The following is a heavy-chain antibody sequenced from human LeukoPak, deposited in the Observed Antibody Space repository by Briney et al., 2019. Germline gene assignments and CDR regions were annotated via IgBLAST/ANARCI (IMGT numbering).Heavy chain of an antibody. CDR2: IYYSGST. D-gene: IGHD3-3*01. J-gene: IGHJ4*02. Sequence: PSETLSLTCTVSGGSISSGGYYWSWIRQHPGKGLEWIGYIYYSGSTYYNPSLKSRVTISVDTSKSQFSLKLSSVTAADTAVYYCARGGLFGVYYFDYWGQGTLVTVSS. CDR1: GGSISSGGYY. CDR3: ARGGLFGVYYFDY. V-gene: IGHV4-31*03.